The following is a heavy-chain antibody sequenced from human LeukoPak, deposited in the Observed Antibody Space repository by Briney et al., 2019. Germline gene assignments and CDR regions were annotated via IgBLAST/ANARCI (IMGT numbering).Heavy chain of an antibody. CDR1: GGSISSYY. J-gene: IGHJ1*01. V-gene: IGHV4-4*07. CDR3: ARGPYSSSWHEDIRYFQH. CDR2: IYTSGST. Sequence: SETLSLTCTVSGGSISSYYWSWIRQPAGKGLEWIGRIYTSGSTNYNPSLKSRVTMSVDTSKNQFSPKLSSVTAADTAVYYCARGPYSSSWHEDIRYFQHWGQGTLVTVSS. D-gene: IGHD6-13*01.